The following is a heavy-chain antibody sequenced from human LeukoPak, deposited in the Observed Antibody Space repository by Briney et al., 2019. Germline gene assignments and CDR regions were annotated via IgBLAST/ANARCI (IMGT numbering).Heavy chain of an antibody. CDR1: GFRFVNYW. J-gene: IGHJ4*02. Sequence: GGSLRLPWAAPGFRFVNYWMSWVGQAQGKGREWVANINQDGSEKCYVDSVEGRFTISRDNAKNSLYLHVNSLRAEDTAVYYCARDIYGGNDYWGQGTLLTVSS. CDR3: ARDIYGGNDY. CDR2: INQDGSEK. D-gene: IGHD4/OR15-4a*01. V-gene: IGHV3-7*04.